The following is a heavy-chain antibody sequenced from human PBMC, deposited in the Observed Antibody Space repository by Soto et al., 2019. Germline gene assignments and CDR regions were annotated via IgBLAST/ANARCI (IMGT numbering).Heavy chain of an antibody. Sequence: GGSLRLSCAASGFTFSSYGMHWVRQAPGKGLEWVAVISYDGSNKYYADSVKGRFTISRDNSKNTLYLQMNSLRAEDTAVYYCAKGVSYYGSGTSDYWGQGTLVTVSS. CDR1: GFTFSSYG. D-gene: IGHD3-10*01. V-gene: IGHV3-30*18. CDR2: ISYDGSNK. CDR3: AKGVSYYGSGTSDY. J-gene: IGHJ4*02.